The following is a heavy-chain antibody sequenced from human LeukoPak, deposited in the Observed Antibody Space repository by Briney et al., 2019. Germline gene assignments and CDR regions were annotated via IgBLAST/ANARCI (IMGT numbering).Heavy chain of an antibody. CDR3: ARGRGADYGGNSGYFDY. V-gene: IGHV3-33*08. D-gene: IGHD4-23*01. Sequence: GGSLRLSCAASGFTFSTYWMSWVRQAPGKGLEWVAVIWYDGSNKYYADSVKGRFTISRDNPKNTLYVQMNSLGAEDTAVYYCARGRGADYGGNSGYFDYWGQGTLVTVSS. CDR1: GFTFSTYW. J-gene: IGHJ4*02. CDR2: IWYDGSNK.